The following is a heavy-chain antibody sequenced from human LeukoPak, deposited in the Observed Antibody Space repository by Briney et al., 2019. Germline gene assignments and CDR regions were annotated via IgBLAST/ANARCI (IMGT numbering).Heavy chain of an antibody. CDR1: GFTLSNHA. J-gene: IGHJ4*02. CDR2: IGTAGDT. Sequence: GGSLRLSCAASGFTLSNHAMHWVRRATGKGLEWVSAIGTAGDTFYPGSVKGRFTISRENAKNSLYLQMDSLRAEDAAVYYCARQMTPHGNFDYWGQGTLVTVSS. D-gene: IGHD1-26*01. CDR3: ARQMTPHGNFDY. V-gene: IGHV3-13*01.